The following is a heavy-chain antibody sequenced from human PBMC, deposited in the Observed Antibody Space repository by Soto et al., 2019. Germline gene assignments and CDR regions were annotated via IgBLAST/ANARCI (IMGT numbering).Heavy chain of an antibody. CDR2: IRNKAYGETT. CDR1: GVNFYDYA. V-gene: IGHV3-49*01. J-gene: IGHJ3*02. Sequence: SLRFYCTTSGVNFYDYAMSWFRQAPGKGLEWVSYIRNKAYGETTEYAASVRGRFFISRDGSTSIAYLHMISLTADDTAVYYCARAVRIVGDAFDIWRQGTRVTVS. D-gene: IGHD2-15*01. CDR3: ARAVRIVGDAFDI.